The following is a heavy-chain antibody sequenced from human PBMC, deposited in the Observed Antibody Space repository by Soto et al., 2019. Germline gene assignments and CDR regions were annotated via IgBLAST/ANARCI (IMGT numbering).Heavy chain of an antibody. CDR1: GGTFSRYA. D-gene: IGHD2-8*01. J-gene: IGHJ6*02. V-gene: IGHV1-69*13. CDR3: ARVPPGTGMVDNYYYYGMDV. Sequence: ASVKVSCKASGGTFSRYAISWVRQAPGQGLEWMGGVIPVFRRPDYAQKFQGRLTISADQSTGTVYMELSRLRSEDTAVYYCARVPPGTGMVDNYYYYGMDVWGQGTTVTVSS. CDR2: VIPVFRRP.